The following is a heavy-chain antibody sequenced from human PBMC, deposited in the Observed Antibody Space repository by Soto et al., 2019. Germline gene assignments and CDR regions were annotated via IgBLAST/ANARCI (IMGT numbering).Heavy chain of an antibody. CDR1: GGSISNSRYY. CDR2: IYHTGNT. Sequence: SETLSLTCTVSGGSISNSRYYWAWIRQPPGKGLEWIGSIYHTGNTYYNPSLRSRVTISVGTSKNQFSLKLTSVTAADTAVYYFARDYYDSSDYTTNWFDPWGQGTLVTVSS. J-gene: IGHJ5*02. CDR3: ARDYYDSSDYTTNWFDP. D-gene: IGHD3-22*01. V-gene: IGHV4-39*01.